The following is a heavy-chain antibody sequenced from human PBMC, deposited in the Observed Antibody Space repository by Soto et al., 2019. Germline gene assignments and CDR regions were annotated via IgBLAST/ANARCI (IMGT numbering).Heavy chain of an antibody. Sequence: QITLKESGPTLVKPTQTLTLTCTFSGVSPNPSGVGVGWIRQPPGKALEWLALIYWDDDERYSPSLKSRLTISKDTSKNQVVLTMTEMDHVDTAKYYGAHKIGLNNGFDPWGQGTLVTVSS. CDR3: AHKIGLNNGFDP. D-gene: IGHD2-21*01. V-gene: IGHV2-5*02. CDR2: IYWDDDE. CDR1: GVSPNPSGVG. J-gene: IGHJ5*02.